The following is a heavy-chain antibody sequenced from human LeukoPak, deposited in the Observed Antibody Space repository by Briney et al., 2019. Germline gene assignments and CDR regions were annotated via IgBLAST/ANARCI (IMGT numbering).Heavy chain of an antibody. V-gene: IGHV3-30*18. CDR2: ISYDESDK. D-gene: IGHD2-15*01. J-gene: IGHJ6*02. Sequence: GGSLGLSCAASGFTFSNYGMHWVRQAPGKGLEWVAVISYDESDKYYADSVKGRFTISRDNSKNTLYLQMNSLRPEDTAVYYCAKGVVAATNAAYYGMDVWGQGTTVTVSS. CDR1: GFTFSNYG. CDR3: AKGVVAATNAAYYGMDV.